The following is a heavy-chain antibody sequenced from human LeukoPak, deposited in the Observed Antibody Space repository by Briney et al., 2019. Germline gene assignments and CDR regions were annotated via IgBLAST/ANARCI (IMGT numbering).Heavy chain of an antibody. Sequence: SETLSLTCTVSGGSISSGGYYWGWIRQPAGKGLEWIGRIYTSGSTNYNPSLKSRVTISVDTSKNQFSLKLSSVTAADTAVYYCARSPYNWNYANYYFDYWGQGTLVTVSS. CDR3: ARSPYNWNYANYYFDY. CDR1: GGSISSGGYY. D-gene: IGHD1-7*01. V-gene: IGHV4-61*02. J-gene: IGHJ4*02. CDR2: IYTSGST.